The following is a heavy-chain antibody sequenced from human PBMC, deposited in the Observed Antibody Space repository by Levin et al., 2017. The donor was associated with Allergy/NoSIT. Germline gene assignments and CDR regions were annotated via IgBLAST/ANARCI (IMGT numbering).Heavy chain of an antibody. V-gene: IGHV3-7*01. CDR3: ARLKWDYGDYGYYYDYGMDV. CDR2: IKQDGSEK. CDR1: GFTFSSYW. D-gene: IGHD4-17*01. J-gene: IGHJ6*02. Sequence: GGSLRLSCAASGFTFSSYWMSWVRQAPGKGLEWVANIKQDGSEKYYVDSVKGRFTISRDNAKNSLYLQMNSLRAEDTAVYYCARLKWDYGDYGYYYDYGMDVWGQGTTVTVSS.